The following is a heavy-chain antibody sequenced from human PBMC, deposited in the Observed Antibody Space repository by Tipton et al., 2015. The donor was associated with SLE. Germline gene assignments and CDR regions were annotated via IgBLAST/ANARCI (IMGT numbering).Heavy chain of an antibody. D-gene: IGHD6-6*01. CDR2: INPNSGGT. Sequence: QSGPEVKKPGASVKVSCKASGYTFTSYGISWVRQAPGQGLEWMGRINPNSGGTNYAQKFQGRVTMTRDTSISTAYMELSRLRSDDTAVYHCARGLEYSSSHGDYWGQGTLVTVSS. CDR1: GYTFTSYG. V-gene: IGHV1-2*06. J-gene: IGHJ4*02. CDR3: ARGLEYSSSHGDY.